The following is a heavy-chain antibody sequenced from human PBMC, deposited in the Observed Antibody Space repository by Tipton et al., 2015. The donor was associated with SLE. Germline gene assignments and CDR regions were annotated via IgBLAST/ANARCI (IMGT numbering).Heavy chain of an antibody. D-gene: IGHD4-17*01. CDR2: IYYIGIT. Sequence: TLSLTCTVSGGSISSYYWSWIRQPPGKGLEWIGYIYYIGITNYNPSLKSRVTISVDTSKNQFSLKLTSVTAADTAVYYCARHAGDYGDYLDYWGQGTMVTVSS. J-gene: IGHJ4*03. CDR3: ARHAGDYGDYLDY. CDR1: GGSISSYY. V-gene: IGHV4-59*08.